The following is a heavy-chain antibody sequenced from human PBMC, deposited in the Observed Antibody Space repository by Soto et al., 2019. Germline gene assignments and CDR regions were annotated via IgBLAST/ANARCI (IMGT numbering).Heavy chain of an antibody. D-gene: IGHD3-3*01. Sequence: LRLTCAASGFTFSSYAMSWVRQAPGKGLEWVSAISGSGGSTYYADSVKGRFTISRDDSKNTLYLQMNSLRAEDTAVYYCGLTYYDFWSGYSAFDYWGQGTLVTVSS. CDR3: GLTYYDFWSGYSAFDY. J-gene: IGHJ4*02. CDR2: ISGSGGST. CDR1: GFTFSSYA. V-gene: IGHV3-23*01.